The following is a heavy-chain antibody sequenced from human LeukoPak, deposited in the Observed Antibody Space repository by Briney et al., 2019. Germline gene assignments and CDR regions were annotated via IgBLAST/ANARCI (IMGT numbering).Heavy chain of an antibody. Sequence: GGSLRLSCAASGFTFSSYAMSWVRQAPGKGLEWVSAISGSGGSTYYADSVKGRFTISRDNSKNTLYLQMNSLRAEDTAVYYCARGYWHTAMAPAGAFDIWGQGTMVTVSS. CDR2: ISGSGGST. V-gene: IGHV3-23*01. D-gene: IGHD5-18*01. CDR1: GFTFSSYA. CDR3: ARGYWHTAMAPAGAFDI. J-gene: IGHJ3*02.